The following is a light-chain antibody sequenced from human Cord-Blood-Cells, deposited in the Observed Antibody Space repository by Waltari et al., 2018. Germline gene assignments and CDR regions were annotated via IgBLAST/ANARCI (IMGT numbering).Light chain of an antibody. CDR3: MQALQTPYS. Sequence: DIVMTQSPLSLTVTPGEPASISCRSSQGLLHSNGYNYLDWYLQKPGQSPQLLIYLGSNRASGVPDRFSGSGSGTDFTLKISRVEAEDVAVYYCMQALQTPYSFGQGTKLEIK. J-gene: IGKJ2*03. V-gene: IGKV2-28*01. CDR1: QGLLHSNGYNY. CDR2: LGS.